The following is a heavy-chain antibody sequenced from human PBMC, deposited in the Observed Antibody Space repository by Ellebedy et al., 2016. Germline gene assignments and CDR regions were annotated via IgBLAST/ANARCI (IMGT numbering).Heavy chain of an antibody. Sequence: GGSLRLSXAASGFTFSSYAMSWVRQAPGKGLEWVSAISGSGGSTYYADSVKGRFTISRDNSKNTLYLQMNSLRAEDTAVYYCAKVGYSSSWFFDYWGQGTLVTVSS. CDR3: AKVGYSSSWFFDY. J-gene: IGHJ4*02. CDR2: ISGSGGST. D-gene: IGHD6-13*01. CDR1: GFTFSSYA. V-gene: IGHV3-23*01.